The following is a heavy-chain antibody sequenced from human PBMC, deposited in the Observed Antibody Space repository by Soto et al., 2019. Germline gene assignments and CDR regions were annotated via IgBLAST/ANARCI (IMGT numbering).Heavy chain of an antibody. D-gene: IGHD1-26*01. J-gene: IGHJ4*02. CDR3: ARTVGAAYYFDF. CDR1: GDSMTKYY. V-gene: IGHV4-4*07. CDR2: IYTSGST. Sequence: QVQLQESGPGLVKPSETLSLTCTVSGDSMTKYYWRWIRQPAGKGLEWIGRIYTSGSTNYNPSLKSRVTMSIDTSNNHFSLKLKSVTAADTAVYYCARTVGAAYYFDFWGPGALVTVSS.